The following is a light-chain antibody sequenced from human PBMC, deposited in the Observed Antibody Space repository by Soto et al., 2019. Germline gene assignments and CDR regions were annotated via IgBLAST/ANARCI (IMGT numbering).Light chain of an antibody. Sequence: QSALTQPPSVSGSPGQSVTISCTGTSIDFVSYNRVSWYQQSPGSAPKLLIYEVRNRPSGVPDRFSGSKSGNTASLTISGVQDAGGGKFFCRFLSSDNTYVFGAGTKLTVL. CDR2: EVR. J-gene: IGLJ1*01. V-gene: IGLV2-18*01. CDR3: RFLSSDNTYV. CDR1: SIDFVSYNR.